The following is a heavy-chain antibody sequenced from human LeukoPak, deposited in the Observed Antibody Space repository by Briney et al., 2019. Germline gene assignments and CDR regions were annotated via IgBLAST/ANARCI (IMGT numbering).Heavy chain of an antibody. CDR1: GFTINIDW. CDR3: RTDLSSSSAF. V-gene: IGHV3-7*01. Sequence: AGGSLRLSCEASGFTINIDWMSWVRQAPGKGLEWVAMVKQGGVEKHYVDSVKGRFTISRDNAKNSLYLQMNNLRADDTAVYYCRTDLSSSSAFWGQGTLVTVSS. J-gene: IGHJ4*02. CDR2: VKQGGVEK. D-gene: IGHD2-2*01.